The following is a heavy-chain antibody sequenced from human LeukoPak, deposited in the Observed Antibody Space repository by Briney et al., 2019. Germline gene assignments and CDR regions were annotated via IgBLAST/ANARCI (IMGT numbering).Heavy chain of an antibody. J-gene: IGHJ4*02. CDR2: IYYSGST. Sequence: SQTLSLTCTVSGGSISSGGYYWSWIRQHPGKGLEWIGYIYYSGSTYYNPSLKSPVTISVDTSKNQFSLKLSSVTAADTAVYYCARGRYSRPYYFDYWGQGTLVTVSS. CDR3: ARGRYSRPYYFDY. D-gene: IGHD6-13*01. V-gene: IGHV4-31*01. CDR1: GGSISSGGYY.